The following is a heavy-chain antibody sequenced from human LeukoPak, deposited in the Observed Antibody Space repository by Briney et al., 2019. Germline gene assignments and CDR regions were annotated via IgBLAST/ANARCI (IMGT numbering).Heavy chain of an antibody. CDR3: AKRGVTIFGVDTVWYFDY. CDR2: ISGSGGST. D-gene: IGHD3-3*01. CDR1: GFSLSAYN. Sequence: VGSLRLSCEGSGFSLSAYNMNWVRQAPGKGLEWVSAISGSGGSTYYADSVKGRFTISRDNSKNTLYLQMNSLRAEDTAVYYCAKRGVTIFGVDTVWYFDYWGQGTLVTVSS. J-gene: IGHJ4*02. V-gene: IGHV3-23*01.